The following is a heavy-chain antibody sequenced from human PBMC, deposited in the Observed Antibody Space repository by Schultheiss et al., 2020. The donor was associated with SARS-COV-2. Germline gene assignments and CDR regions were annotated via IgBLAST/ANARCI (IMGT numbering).Heavy chain of an antibody. V-gene: IGHV1-8*01. Sequence: ASVKVSCKASGYTFTSYDINWVRQATGQGLEWMGWMNPNSGNTGYAQKFQGRVTMTRNTSISTAYMELSSLRSEDTAVYYCARRSYGDYVRDYYGMDVWGQGTTVTVSS. CDR3: ARRSYGDYVRDYYGMDV. CDR2: MNPNSGNT. CDR1: GYTFTSYD. D-gene: IGHD4-17*01. J-gene: IGHJ6*02.